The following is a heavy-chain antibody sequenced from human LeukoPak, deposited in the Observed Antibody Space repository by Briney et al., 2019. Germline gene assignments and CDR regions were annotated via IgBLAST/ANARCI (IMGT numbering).Heavy chain of an antibody. CDR1: GLTFSRKG. J-gene: IGHJ4*02. Sequence: GGSLRLSCAASGLTFSRKGMHWVRQAPGKGLEWLAFIQYDGSSKYYADSVKGRFTVSRDNSKNTLYLQMNILRLEDTAVYYCARERATRFDYWGQGTLVTVSS. CDR3: ARERATRFDY. D-gene: IGHD5-12*01. V-gene: IGHV3-30*02. CDR2: IQYDGSSK.